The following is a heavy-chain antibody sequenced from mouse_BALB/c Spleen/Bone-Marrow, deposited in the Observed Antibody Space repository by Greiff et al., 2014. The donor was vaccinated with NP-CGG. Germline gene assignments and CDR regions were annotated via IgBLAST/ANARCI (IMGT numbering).Heavy chain of an antibody. V-gene: IGHV1-4*01. CDR1: GYTFTGYT. J-gene: IGHJ4*01. CDR2: INPSSGYT. Sequence: QVQLQQSGAELARPGASVKMSCEASGYTFTGYTMHWVKQRPGQGLEWIGYINPSSGYTNYNQKFKDRATLTADKSSSTAYMQLSSLTSEDSAVYYCAGDVIFYDYDEDYCSMDYWGQGTSVTVSS. D-gene: IGHD2-4*01. CDR3: AGDVIFYDYDEDYCSMDY.